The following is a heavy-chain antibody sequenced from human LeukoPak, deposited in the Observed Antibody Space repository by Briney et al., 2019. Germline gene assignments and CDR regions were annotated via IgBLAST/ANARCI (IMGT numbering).Heavy chain of an antibody. J-gene: IGHJ4*02. V-gene: IGHV4-59*01. CDR3: ARTGSWYYYFDY. D-gene: IGHD6-13*01. Sequence: SETLSLTCTVSGGSISTYYGTCIRHPPGKGREGIGYIYHSGNTNYNPSLKSRVTISVDTSKNQFSLKLNSVTAADTAVYYCARTGSWYYYFDYWGQGTLVTVSS. CDR2: IYHSGNT. CDR1: GGSISTYY.